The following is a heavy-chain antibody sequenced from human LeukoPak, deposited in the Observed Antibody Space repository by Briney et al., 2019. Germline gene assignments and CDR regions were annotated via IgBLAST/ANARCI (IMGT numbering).Heavy chain of an antibody. CDR2: ISSSGSTI. V-gene: IGHV3-48*03. D-gene: IGHD3-22*01. CDR1: GFTFSSYE. Sequence: PGGSLRLSYAASGFTFSSYEMNWVRQAPGKGLEWVSYISSSGSTIYYADSVKGRFTISRDNAKNSLYLQMNSLRAEDTAVYYCARGLFKGSASQRHIWGQGTLITVSS. J-gene: IGHJ4*02. CDR3: ARGLFKGSASQRHI.